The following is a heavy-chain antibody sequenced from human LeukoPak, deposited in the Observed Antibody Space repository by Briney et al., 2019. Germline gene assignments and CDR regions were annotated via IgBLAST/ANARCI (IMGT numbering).Heavy chain of an antibody. CDR2: IYYSGST. CDR3: ARDFDPFDY. CDR1: GGSISSSSYY. Sequence: PSETLSLTCTVSGGSISSSSYYWGWIRQPPGKGLEWIGSIYYSGSTYYNPSLKSRVTISVDTSKNQFSLKLSSVTAADTAVYYCARDFDPFDYWGQGTQVTVSS. D-gene: IGHD3-9*01. J-gene: IGHJ4*02. V-gene: IGHV4-39*07.